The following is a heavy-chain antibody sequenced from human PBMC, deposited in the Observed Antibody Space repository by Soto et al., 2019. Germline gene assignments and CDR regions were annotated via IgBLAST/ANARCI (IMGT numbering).Heavy chain of an antibody. D-gene: IGHD2-2*01. CDR1: GGSISSSSYY. V-gene: IGHV4-39*01. CDR2: IYYSGST. J-gene: IGHJ6*03. Sequence: ASETLSLTCTVSGGSISSSSYYWGWIRQPPGKGLEWIGSIYYSGSTYYNPSLKSRVTISVDTSKNQFSLKLSSVTAADTVVYYCARITVLLGYCSSTSCSPTGYYYMDVWGKGTTVTVS. CDR3: ARITVLLGYCSSTSCSPTGYYYMDV.